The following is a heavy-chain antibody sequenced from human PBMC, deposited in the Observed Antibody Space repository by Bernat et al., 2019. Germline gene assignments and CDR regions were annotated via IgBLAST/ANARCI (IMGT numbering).Heavy chain of an antibody. V-gene: IGHV3-30*03. D-gene: IGHD3-10*01. Sequence: QVQLVESGGGVVQAGRSLRLSCVASGFIFSSHGMHWVRQAPGKGLEWVAVISYDGSNKYYADSVKGRFTISRDNSKNTLYLQMNSLRAEDTAVYYCARDGDGASLLWFGDYYGMDVWGQGTTVTVSS. CDR1: GFIFSSHG. CDR3: ARDGDGASLLWFGDYYGMDV. CDR2: ISYDGSNK. J-gene: IGHJ6*02.